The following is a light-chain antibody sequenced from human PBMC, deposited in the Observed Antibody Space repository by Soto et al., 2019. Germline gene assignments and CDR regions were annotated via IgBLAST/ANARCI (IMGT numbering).Light chain of an antibody. CDR3: QQYDDLPLT. CDR1: QNIRTY. V-gene: IGKV1-33*01. Sequence: DIQMTQSPSSLSASVGDRVTITCQASQNIRTYLNWYQQKPWQAPKLLLDDASNLGIGVPSRFSGSGSGTDFTFTISSLQPEDIATYYCQQYDDLPLTFGSGTKVDIK. CDR2: DAS. J-gene: IGKJ3*01.